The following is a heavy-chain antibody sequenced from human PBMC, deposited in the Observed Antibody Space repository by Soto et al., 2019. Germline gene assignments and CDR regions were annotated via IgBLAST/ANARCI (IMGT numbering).Heavy chain of an antibody. J-gene: IGHJ4*02. CDR1: GFTFSSYA. V-gene: IGHV3-23*01. CDR2: ISGSGGST. CDR3: AKDPTYSSSWYDY. D-gene: IGHD6-13*01. Sequence: GGSLRLSCAASGFTFSSYAMSWVRQAPGKGLEWVSAISGSGGSTYYADSVKGRFTISRDNSKNTLYLQMNSLRAEDTVVYYCAKDPTYSSSWYDYWGQGTLVTVSS.